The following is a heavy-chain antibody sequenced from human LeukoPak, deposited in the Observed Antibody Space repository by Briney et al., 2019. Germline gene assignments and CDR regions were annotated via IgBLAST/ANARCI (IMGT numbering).Heavy chain of an antibody. CDR2: ILHSGYT. CDR3: ARHRGGGGYHYMDV. J-gene: IGHJ6*03. Sequence: PSETLSLTCTVSGGSLGLSNTYWGWIRQTPGKGLEWLGTILHSGYTYNNPSLKSRVTMSVDSSKNQFSLSLSSVTAADTAVYFCARHRGGGGYHYMDVWGKGTTVIVSS. V-gene: IGHV4-39*01. CDR1: GGSLGLSNTY. D-gene: IGHD2-21*01.